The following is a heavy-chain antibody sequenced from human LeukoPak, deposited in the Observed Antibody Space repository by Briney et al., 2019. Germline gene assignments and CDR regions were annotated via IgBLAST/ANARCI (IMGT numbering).Heavy chain of an antibody. D-gene: IGHD3-22*01. CDR2: IYYSGST. J-gene: IGHJ4*02. CDR1: GGSISSGGYY. V-gene: IGHV4-31*03. CDR3: ARTPQVIFDY. Sequence: SETLSLTCTDSGGSISSGGYYWSWIRQHPGKGLEWIGYIYYSGSTYYNPSLKSRVTISVDTSKNQFSLKLSSVTAADTAVYYCARTPQVIFDYWGQGTLVTVSS.